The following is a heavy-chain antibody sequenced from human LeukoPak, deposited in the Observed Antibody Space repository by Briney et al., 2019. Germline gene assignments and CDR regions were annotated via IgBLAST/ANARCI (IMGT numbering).Heavy chain of an antibody. V-gene: IGHV1-2*02. CDR3: ARDGADSSSFGNWFDP. J-gene: IGHJ5*02. CDR2: INPNSDGT. CDR1: GYTFTGYY. D-gene: IGHD6-13*01. Sequence: ASVKVSCEASGYTFTGYYMHWVRQAPGQGLEWMGWINPNSDGTNYAQKFQGRVTMTGDTSTSTVYMELSSLRSEDTAVYYCARDGADSSSFGNWFDPWGQGTLVTVSS.